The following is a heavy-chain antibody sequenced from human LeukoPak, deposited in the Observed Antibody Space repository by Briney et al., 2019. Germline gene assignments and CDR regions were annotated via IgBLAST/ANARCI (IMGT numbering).Heavy chain of an antibody. CDR2: IIPIFGTA. CDR1: GGTFSSYA. V-gene: IGHV1-69*13. D-gene: IGHD4-17*01. J-gene: IGHJ4*02. Sequence: SVKVSCKASGGTFSSYAISWVRQAPGQGLEWMGGIIPIFGTANYAQKLQGRVTITADESTSTAYMELGSLRSEDTAVYYCAIWPTVSNHYFDYWGQGTLVTVSS. CDR3: AIWPTVSNHYFDY.